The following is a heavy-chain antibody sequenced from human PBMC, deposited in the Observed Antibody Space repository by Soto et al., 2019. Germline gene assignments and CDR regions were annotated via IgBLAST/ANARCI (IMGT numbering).Heavy chain of an antibody. J-gene: IGHJ5*02. CDR3: ATRYYDFWSGYRRNWFDP. CDR1: GYTLTELS. V-gene: IGHV1-24*01. CDR2: FDPEDGET. Sequence: GASVKVSCKVSGYTLTELSMHWVRQAPGKGLEWMGGFDPEDGETIYAQKFQGRVTMTEDTSTDTAYMELSSLRSEDTAVYYCATRYYDFWSGYRRNWFDPWGQGTLVTVSS. D-gene: IGHD3-3*01.